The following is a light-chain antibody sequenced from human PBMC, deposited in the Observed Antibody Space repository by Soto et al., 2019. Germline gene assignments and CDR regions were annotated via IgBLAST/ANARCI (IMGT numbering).Light chain of an antibody. J-gene: IGKJ2*01. Sequence: DIQMTHSPSTLSASVGDRVTITCRASESIGRWLAWYQQKPGRAPKLLMYQASTLESGVPSRFSGSGSGTEFTLTISSLQPDAFATYYCQQYNSFPYTFCQGTKLDIK. CDR2: QAS. CDR1: ESIGRW. V-gene: IGKV1-5*03. CDR3: QQYNSFPYT.